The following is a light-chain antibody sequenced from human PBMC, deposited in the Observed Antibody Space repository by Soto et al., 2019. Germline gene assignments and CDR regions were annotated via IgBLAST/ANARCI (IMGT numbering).Light chain of an antibody. CDR2: GAS. V-gene: IGKV3-20*01. Sequence: EIALTQSPGTLSLSPGERATLSCRASQSLSSSYIAWYQQKPGQAPRLLIYGASSRATGIPDRFSGSGSGTDFTLTISRLEPEAFAVYYCQHYGSSRTFSQGTKVEIK. CDR3: QHYGSSRT. CDR1: QSLSSSY. J-gene: IGKJ1*01.